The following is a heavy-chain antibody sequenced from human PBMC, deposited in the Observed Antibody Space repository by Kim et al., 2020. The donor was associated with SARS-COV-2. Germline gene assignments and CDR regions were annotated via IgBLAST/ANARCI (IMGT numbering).Heavy chain of an antibody. CDR1: EFTFSSYV. CDR3: AKGSSAGKGDVLTGFYVPSYFDS. Sequence: GGSLRLSCAASEFTFSSYVMNWVRQAPGQGLEWVSGIAGPGDRTHYADSVKGRFTISRDNSRSTLFLQMNSLRADDTAVYYCAKGSSAGKGDVLTGFYVPSYFDSWGQGTLVTVSS. V-gene: IGHV3-23*01. CDR2: IAGPGDRT. D-gene: IGHD3-9*01. J-gene: IGHJ4*02.